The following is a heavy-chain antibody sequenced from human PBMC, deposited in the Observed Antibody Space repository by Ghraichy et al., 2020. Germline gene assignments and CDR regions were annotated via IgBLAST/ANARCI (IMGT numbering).Heavy chain of an antibody. Sequence: LSLTCAISGDSVSSNSAAWNWIRQSPSRGLEWLGRTYYRSKWYNDYAVSVKSRITINPDTSKNQFSLQLNSVTPEDTAVYYCARDGAPGYCSSTSCYRGFDYWGQGTLVTVSS. J-gene: IGHJ4*02. CDR1: GDSVSSNSAA. CDR2: TYYRSKWYN. D-gene: IGHD2-2*02. CDR3: ARDGAPGYCSSTSCYRGFDY. V-gene: IGHV6-1*01.